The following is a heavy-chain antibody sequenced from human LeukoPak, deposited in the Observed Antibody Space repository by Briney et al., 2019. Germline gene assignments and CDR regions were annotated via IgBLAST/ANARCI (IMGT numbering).Heavy chain of an antibody. CDR3: ARGGEDYTNYPYYFDS. Sequence: SETLSLTCTVSGGSISSSSYYWGWIRQPPGKGLKWIGSIYYSGSTYYNPSLKSRVTISIDKSKNQFSLKLSSVTAADTAVYYCARGGEDYTNYPYYFDSWGQGTLVTVSS. V-gene: IGHV4-39*07. CDR1: GGSISSSSYY. D-gene: IGHD4-11*01. J-gene: IGHJ4*02. CDR2: IYYSGST.